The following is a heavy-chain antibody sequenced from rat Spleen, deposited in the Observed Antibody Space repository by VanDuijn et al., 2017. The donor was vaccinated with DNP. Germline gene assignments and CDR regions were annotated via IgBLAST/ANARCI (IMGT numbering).Heavy chain of an antibody. CDR1: GFTFSSFW. CDR2: ISYDGGST. Sequence: EVQLVESGGGLVQPGRSLKLSCAASGFTFSSFWMFWIRQAPGKGLEWVTSISYDGGSTYYRDSVKGRFTISRDNAKSTLYLQMDSLRSEDTATYYCTSPVPSGHYVMDAWGQGTSVTVSS. V-gene: IGHV5-31*01. CDR3: TSPVPSGHYVMDA. D-gene: IGHD4-3*01. J-gene: IGHJ4*01.